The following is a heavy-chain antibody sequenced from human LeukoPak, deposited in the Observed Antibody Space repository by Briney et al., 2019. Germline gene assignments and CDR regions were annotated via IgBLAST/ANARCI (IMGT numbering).Heavy chain of an antibody. Sequence: GGSLRLSCAASGFTFSSYSMNWVRQAPGKGLEWVSSISSSSIYIYYADSVKGRFTISRDNAKNSLYLQMNSLRAEDTAVYFCAKRGLSGAVIGSNGWDYWGQGILVTVSS. CDR3: AKRGLSGAVIGSNGWDY. J-gene: IGHJ4*02. CDR2: ISSSSIYI. CDR1: GFTFSSYS. D-gene: IGHD3-3*01. V-gene: IGHV3-21*04.